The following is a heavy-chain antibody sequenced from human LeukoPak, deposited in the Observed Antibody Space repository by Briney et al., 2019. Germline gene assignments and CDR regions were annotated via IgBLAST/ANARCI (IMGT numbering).Heavy chain of an antibody. CDR1: GGPFSSHA. J-gene: IGHJ4*02. D-gene: IGHD2-2*01. CDR2: VIPIFGTA. CDR3: ASEGVVVPAAMSPLGY. Sequence: TVKGSCQASGGPFSSHAISWVPQAPGQRLEWVGGVIPIFGTANYAQKFQGRVTITADETTSTAYMELSSLRSEDTAVYYCASEGVVVPAAMSPLGYWGQGTLVTVSS. V-gene: IGHV1-69*13.